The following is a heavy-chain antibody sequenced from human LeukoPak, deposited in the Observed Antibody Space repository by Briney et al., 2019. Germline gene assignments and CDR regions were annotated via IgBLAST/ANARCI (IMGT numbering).Heavy chain of an antibody. D-gene: IGHD6-19*01. J-gene: IGHJ4*02. CDR2: ISWNSGSI. Sequence: GRSLRLSCAASGFTFDDYAMHWVRQAPGKGLEWVSGISWNSGSIGYADSVKGRFTISRDNAKNSLYLQMNSLRAEDTALYYCATYSSGWYSGGLNYYLDYWGQGTLVTVSS. V-gene: IGHV3-9*01. CDR3: ATYSSGWYSGGLNYYLDY. CDR1: GFTFDDYA.